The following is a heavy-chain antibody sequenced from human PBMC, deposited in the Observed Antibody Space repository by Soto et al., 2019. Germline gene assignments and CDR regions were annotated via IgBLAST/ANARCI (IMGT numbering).Heavy chain of an antibody. V-gene: IGHV5-51*01. J-gene: IGHJ4*02. CDR3: ARGGVSTRTFGY. D-gene: IGHD3-3*01. CDR2: IYPSDSDT. CDR1: GYNFAGYW. Sequence: GESLKISCKGSGYNFAGYWIAWVRQMPGKGLELMGIIYPSDSDTRYRPSFQGQVTISADKSISSAYLQWSSLRASDTAMYYCARGGVSTRTFGYCGQGPPVTVSS.